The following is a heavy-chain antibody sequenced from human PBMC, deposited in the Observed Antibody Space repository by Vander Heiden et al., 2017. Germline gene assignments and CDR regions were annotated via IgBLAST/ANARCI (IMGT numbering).Heavy chain of an antibody. CDR3: TTTTSGYSGYVFDY. J-gene: IGHJ4*02. CDR2: IRSKAYGGTT. D-gene: IGHD5-12*01. Sequence: EVQLVESGGALVKPGRSLRLPCTASGFTFGDYAMSWFRQAPGKGLEWVGFIRSKAYGGTTEYAAPVKGRFTISRDDSKSIAYLQMNSLKTEDTAVYYCTTTTSGYSGYVFDYWGQGTLVTVSS. V-gene: IGHV3-49*05. CDR1: GFTFGDYA.